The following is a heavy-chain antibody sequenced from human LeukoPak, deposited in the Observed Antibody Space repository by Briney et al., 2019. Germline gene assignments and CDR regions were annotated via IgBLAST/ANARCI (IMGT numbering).Heavy chain of an antibody. CDR1: GGSISSYY. CDR3: ARDTRGDVLTGAHAFDI. J-gene: IGHJ3*02. Sequence: SETLYLTCTVSGGSISSYYWSWIRQPPGKGLEWIGYIYYTGSTNYKSSLKSRVTILVDTSKNQFSLKLSSVTAADTAVYYCARDTRGDVLTGAHAFDIWGQGTMVTVSS. V-gene: IGHV4-59*01. D-gene: IGHD3-9*01. CDR2: IYYTGST.